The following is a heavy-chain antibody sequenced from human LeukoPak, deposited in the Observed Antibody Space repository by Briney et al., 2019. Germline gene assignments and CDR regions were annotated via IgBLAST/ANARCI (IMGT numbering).Heavy chain of an antibody. J-gene: IGHJ4*02. D-gene: IGHD1-26*01. CDR2: IKEDGSEK. V-gene: IGHV3-7*03. CDR1: GFTFRSYW. Sequence: PGGSLRLSCAASGFTFRSYWMSWFRQAPGKGLEWVANIKEDGSEKSYVDSVKGRFTISRDNAKNLLYLQMNSLRAGETAVYYCARVLVGALDYWGQGTLVTVSS. CDR3: ARVLVGALDY.